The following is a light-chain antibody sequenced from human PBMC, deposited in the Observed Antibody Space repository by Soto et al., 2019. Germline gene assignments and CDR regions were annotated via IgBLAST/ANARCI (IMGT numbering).Light chain of an antibody. J-gene: IGLJ2*01. Sequence: SYELTQPPSVSVAPGTTARITCEGNNIGSKSVHWYQRKAGQAPVLVIYYDRDRPSGIPERFSGSNSGNTATLTISRVEAGDEADYYCQVWDSSSVIFGGGTKLTVL. V-gene: IGLV3-21*04. CDR3: QVWDSSSVI. CDR1: NIGSKS. CDR2: YDR.